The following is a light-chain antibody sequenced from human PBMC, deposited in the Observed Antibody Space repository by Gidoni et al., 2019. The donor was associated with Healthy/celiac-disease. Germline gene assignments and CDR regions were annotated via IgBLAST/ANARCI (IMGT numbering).Light chain of an antibody. Sequence: QSALTQPASVSGSPGQSSTITCTGTSSDVGGYNYVSWYKQPPGKAPNLMIYYVSNRPSGVSNRFSGSKSGNTASLTISGLQAEDEADYYCSSYTSSSTVVFGGGTKLTVL. V-gene: IGLV2-14*03. CDR1: SSDVGGYNY. CDR3: SSYTSSSTVV. CDR2: YVS. J-gene: IGLJ2*01.